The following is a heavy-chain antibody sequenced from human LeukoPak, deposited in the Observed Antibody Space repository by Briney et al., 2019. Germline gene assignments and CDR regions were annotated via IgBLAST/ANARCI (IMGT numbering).Heavy chain of an antibody. Sequence: GGSLRLSCAASGFTFSNYAMSWVRQAPGRGLEWVATISGSGGSTYYADSVKGRFTISRDNPKNTLYLQMHFLRAEDTAVYYCAKDRRKTTVTTIDCWGQGTLVTVSS. CDR2: ISGSGGST. CDR3: AKDRRKTTVTTIDC. D-gene: IGHD4-17*01. V-gene: IGHV3-23*01. J-gene: IGHJ4*02. CDR1: GFTFSNYA.